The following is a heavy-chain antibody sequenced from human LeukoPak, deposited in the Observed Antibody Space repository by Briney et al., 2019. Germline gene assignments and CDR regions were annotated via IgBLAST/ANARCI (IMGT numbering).Heavy chain of an antibody. J-gene: IGHJ5*02. Sequence: SETLSLTGAVYGGSFSGYYWSWIRQPPGKGLEWIGEINHSGSTNYNPSLKSRVTISVDTSKNQFSLKLSSVTAADTAVYYCARGRMFDPWGQGTLVTVSS. CDR2: INHSGST. V-gene: IGHV4-34*01. CDR1: GGSFSGYY. CDR3: ARGRMFDP.